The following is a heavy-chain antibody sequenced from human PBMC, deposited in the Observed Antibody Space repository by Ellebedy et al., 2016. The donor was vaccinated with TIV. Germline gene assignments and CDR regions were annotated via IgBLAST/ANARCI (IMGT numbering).Heavy chain of an antibody. Sequence: PSETLSLTCAASGFTFSSYAMTWVRQAPGKGLEWVSVISVSGVTTYYADSVKGRFTISRDNSKNILYLQMNTLRAEDTATYYCTKILGVTTKYGAFDKWGQGTMVSVSS. CDR2: ISVSGVTT. CDR3: TKILGVTTKYGAFDK. D-gene: IGHD2-21*02. J-gene: IGHJ3*02. V-gene: IGHV3-23*01. CDR1: GFTFSSYA.